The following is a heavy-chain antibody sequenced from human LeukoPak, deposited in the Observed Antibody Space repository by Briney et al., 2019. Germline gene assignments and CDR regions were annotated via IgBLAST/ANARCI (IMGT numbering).Heavy chain of an antibody. V-gene: IGHV3-53*04. J-gene: IGHJ4*02. D-gene: IGHD5-18*01. CDR2: IYSGGTT. CDR1: GFTVSTNC. CDR3: ARVDTVMAYYFDL. Sequence: GGSLRLSCAASGFTVSTNCMTWVRQAPGKGLEWVSTIYSGGTTYYADSVMGRFTIPRHNSRNTLYLQMNSLRAEDTAVYYCARVDTVMAYYFDLWGQGTLVTVSS.